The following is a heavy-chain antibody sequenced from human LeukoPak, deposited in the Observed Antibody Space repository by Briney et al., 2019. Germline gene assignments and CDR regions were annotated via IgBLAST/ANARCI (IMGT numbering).Heavy chain of an antibody. J-gene: IGHJ4*02. CDR1: GFTFSTYW. Sequence: GGSLRLSCAACGFTFSTYWMHWVRQAPGKGLVWVSFINIDGSITSYADSVKGRFTISRDNAKDTLYLQMNSLRAEDTAVYYCARPCSGGTCYPDYWGQGTLVTVSS. CDR3: ARPCSGGTCYPDY. D-gene: IGHD2-15*01. V-gene: IGHV3-74*01. CDR2: INIDGSIT.